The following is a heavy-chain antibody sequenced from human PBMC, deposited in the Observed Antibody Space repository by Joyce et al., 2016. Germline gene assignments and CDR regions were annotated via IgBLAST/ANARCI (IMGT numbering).Heavy chain of an antibody. Sequence: QVQLVESGGGVVQPGRSLRLSCAASGLTLSNYGVHWVRQAPGKGLEWVAVISYDGIYKYYADSVKGRFTISRDNSKNTVFLEMNSLRTEDTAVYYCAKILTAIYSSGWFLDYWGQGTLVTVSS. D-gene: IGHD6-25*01. V-gene: IGHV3-30*18. J-gene: IGHJ4*02. CDR1: GLTLSNYG. CDR3: AKILTAIYSSGWFLDY. CDR2: ISYDGIYK.